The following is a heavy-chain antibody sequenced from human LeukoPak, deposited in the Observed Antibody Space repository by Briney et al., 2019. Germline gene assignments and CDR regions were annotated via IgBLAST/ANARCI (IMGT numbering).Heavy chain of an antibody. D-gene: IGHD5-18*01. CDR1: GGSINNYY. J-gene: IGHJ3*02. Sequence: SESLSLTCTVSGGSINNYYWSWIRQPPGKGLEWIGYIYYSGGDMNYNPSLKSRLTISVDTSKNQISLMLTSMTAADTAVYYCARQPAATAAFDIWAQGTMVTVSS. V-gene: IGHV4-59*08. CDR3: ARQPAATAAFDI. CDR2: IYYSGGDM.